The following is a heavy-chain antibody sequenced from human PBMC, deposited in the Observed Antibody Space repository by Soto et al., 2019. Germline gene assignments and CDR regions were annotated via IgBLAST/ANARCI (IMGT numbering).Heavy chain of an antibody. CDR2: IKQDGSEK. CDR1: GFTFSSYW. V-gene: IGHV3-7*03. D-gene: IGHD2-21*02. CDR3: ARDQAYCGGDCYSRPYYYYGMGV. Sequence: GGSLRLSCAASGFTFSSYWMSWVRQAPGKGLEWVANIKQDGSEKYYVDSVKGRFTISRDNAKNSLYLQMNSLRAEDTAVYYCARDQAYCGGDCYSRPYYYYGMGVWGQGTTVTVSS. J-gene: IGHJ6*02.